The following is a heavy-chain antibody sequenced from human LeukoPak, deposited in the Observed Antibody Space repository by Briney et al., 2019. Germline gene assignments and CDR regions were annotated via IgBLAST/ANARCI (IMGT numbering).Heavy chain of an antibody. V-gene: IGHV4-59*12. CDR3: ARDPELDLNWFDP. J-gene: IGHJ5*02. CDR2: IYYSGST. Sequence: RTSETLSLTCTVSGGSISSYYWSWIRQPPGKGLEWIGYIYYSGSTNYNPSLKSRVTISVDTSKNQFSLKLSSVTAADTAVYYCARDPELDLNWFDPWGQGTLVTVSS. D-gene: IGHD1-1*01. CDR1: GGSISSYY.